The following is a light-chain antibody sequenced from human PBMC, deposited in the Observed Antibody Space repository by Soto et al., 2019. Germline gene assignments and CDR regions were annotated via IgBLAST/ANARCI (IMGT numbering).Light chain of an antibody. Sequence: DIVLTQSPGTLSLSPGERATLSCRASQSVSSYLAWYQQKPGQAPRLLIYGASSRATGIPDRFSGGGSGTDFTLTISRLEPEDFAAYYCQQYGSSSRTFGQGTKVEVK. V-gene: IGKV3-20*01. J-gene: IGKJ1*01. CDR3: QQYGSSSRT. CDR1: QSVSSY. CDR2: GAS.